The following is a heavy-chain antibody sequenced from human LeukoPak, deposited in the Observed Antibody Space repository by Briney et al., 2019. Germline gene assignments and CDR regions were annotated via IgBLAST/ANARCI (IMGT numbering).Heavy chain of an antibody. J-gene: IGHJ6*03. V-gene: IGHV3-30*02. Sequence: GGSLRLSCAASGFTFSIYGMHWGREAPGEGLGWGAIIRYDGSNKYYADSVKGRFTISRDNSKNTRYLQMTSLRAEDTAVYYCAQDLEQQLVRAYYYMDVWGKGPTVTVSS. CDR3: AQDLEQQLVRAYYYMDV. CDR1: GFTFSIYG. CDR2: IRYDGSNK. D-gene: IGHD6-13*01.